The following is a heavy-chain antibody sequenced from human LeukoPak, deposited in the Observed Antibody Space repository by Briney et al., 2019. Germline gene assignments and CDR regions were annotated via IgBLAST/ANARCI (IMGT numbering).Heavy chain of an antibody. CDR1: GASTTTDGYY. CDR2: IFYTGRT. V-gene: IGHV4-31*03. CDR3: ARAGYSDLDVDY. J-gene: IGHJ4*02. Sequence: PSQTLSPTCTLSGASTTTDGYYWSWTRQHPWKGLVWFGYIFYTGRTSFSPSLKSRVSMSVDTSQNQFSLKLSSVTAADTAVYYCARAGYSDLDVDYWGQGALVSVSS. D-gene: IGHD3/OR15-3a*01.